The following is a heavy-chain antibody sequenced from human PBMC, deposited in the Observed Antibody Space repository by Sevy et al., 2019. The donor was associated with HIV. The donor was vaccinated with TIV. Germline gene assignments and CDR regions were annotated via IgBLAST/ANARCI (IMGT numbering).Heavy chain of an antibody. Sequence: GGSLRLSCAASGFTFSSYSMNWVRQAPGKGLEWVSSISSSSSYIYYADSVKGRFTISRDNAKNSLYLQMNSLRAEDTAVYYCARTRRAVAGRFDYWGQGTLVTVSS. CDR1: GFTFSSYS. CDR2: ISSSSSYI. CDR3: ARTRRAVAGRFDY. J-gene: IGHJ4*02. D-gene: IGHD6-19*01. V-gene: IGHV3-21*01.